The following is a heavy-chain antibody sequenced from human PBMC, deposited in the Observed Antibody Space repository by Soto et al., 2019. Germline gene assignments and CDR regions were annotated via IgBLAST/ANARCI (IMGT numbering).Heavy chain of an antibody. J-gene: IGHJ6*03. Sequence: GGSLRLSCAASGFTFSSYVMSWVRQAPGKGLEWVSAISTSGGSTYYADSVKGRFTISSDNSKNTLYLQMNSLSAEETAVYYCAKGSGYYENYYYYYMDVWGKGTTVTVSS. CDR1: GFTFSSYV. D-gene: IGHD3-3*01. CDR2: ISTSGGST. CDR3: AKGSGYYENYYYYYMDV. V-gene: IGHV3-23*01.